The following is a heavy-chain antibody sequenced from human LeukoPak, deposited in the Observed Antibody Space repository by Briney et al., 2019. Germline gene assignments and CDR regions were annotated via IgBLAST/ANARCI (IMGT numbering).Heavy chain of an antibody. J-gene: IGHJ4*02. V-gene: IGHV3-64D*06. D-gene: IGHD2-21*02. CDR2: ISKNGGNT. Sequence: GGSLRLSCLGSGFTFSWYGMNWVRQAPRRGLEYVSAISKNGGNTYYVDSVKGRFTISRDNSKNTLYLQMNSLRVEDTAVYFCVKDLSDRDVDYWGQGTLVTVSS. CDR3: VKDLSDRDVDY. CDR1: GFTFSWYG.